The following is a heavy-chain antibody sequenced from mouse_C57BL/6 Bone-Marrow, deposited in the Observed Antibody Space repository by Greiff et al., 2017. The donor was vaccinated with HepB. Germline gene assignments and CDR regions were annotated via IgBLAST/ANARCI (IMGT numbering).Heavy chain of an antibody. Sequence: LVEPGASVKMSCKASGYTFTDYYMNWVKQSHGKSLEWIGVINPYNGGTSYNQKFKGKATLTVDKSSSTAYMELNSLTSEDSAVYYCARSITTVVATSDYWGQGTTLTVSA. CDR2: INPYNGGT. J-gene: IGHJ2*01. D-gene: IGHD1-1*01. V-gene: IGHV1-19*01. CDR3: ARSITTVVATSDY. CDR1: GYTFTDYY.